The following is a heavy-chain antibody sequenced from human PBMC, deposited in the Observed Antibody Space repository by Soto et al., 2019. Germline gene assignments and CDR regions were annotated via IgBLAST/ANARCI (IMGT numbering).Heavy chain of an antibody. CDR1: GFTFTSSA. CDR2: IVVGSGNT. CDR3: AAYGRYGGNTKSYYFDY. J-gene: IGHJ4*02. Sequence: RASVKVSCKASGFTFTSSAVQWVRQARGQRLEWIGWIVVGSGNTNYAQKFQERVTITRDMSTSTAYMELSSLRSEDTAVYYCAAYGRYGGNTKSYYFDYWGQGTPVTVSS. D-gene: IGHD2-15*01. V-gene: IGHV1-58*01.